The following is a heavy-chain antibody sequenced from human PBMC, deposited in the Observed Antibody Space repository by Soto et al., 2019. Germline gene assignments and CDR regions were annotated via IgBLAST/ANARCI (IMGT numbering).Heavy chain of an antibody. CDR3: ARDLDSSSCLDY. V-gene: IGHV4-30-4*01. CDR2: IYYSGST. Sequence: SETLSLTCTVSGGSISSGDYYLCWIRQPPGKGLEWIGYIYYSGSTYYNPSLKSRVTISVDTSKNQFSLKLSSVTAADTAVYYCARDLDSSSCLDYWGQGTLVTVSS. J-gene: IGHJ4*02. D-gene: IGHD6-13*01. CDR1: GGSISSGDYY.